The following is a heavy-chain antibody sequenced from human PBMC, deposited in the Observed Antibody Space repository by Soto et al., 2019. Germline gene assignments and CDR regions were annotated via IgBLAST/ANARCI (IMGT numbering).Heavy chain of an antibody. CDR1: GFTFTSYA. D-gene: IGHD1-1*01. J-gene: IGHJ4*02. CDR3: AKVGGSTRLLDY. Sequence: GGSLRLSCAASGFTFTSYAMHWVRQAPGKGLEWVALISHDGRDKYYGDSVKGRFTISRDNSKNTVYLEADSLRAEDTAVYFCAKVGGSTRLLDYWGEGTLVIVSS. V-gene: IGHV3-30*18. CDR2: ISHDGRDK.